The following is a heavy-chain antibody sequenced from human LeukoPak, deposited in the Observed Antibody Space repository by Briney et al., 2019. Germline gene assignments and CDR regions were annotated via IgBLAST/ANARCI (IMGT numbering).Heavy chain of an antibody. D-gene: IGHD1-1*01. Sequence: TGGSLRLSCAASGFTFSSYVIHWVRQAPGKGLEWVAVISYDGSNKYYADSVKGRLTISRDNSKNTVYLQMNSLRAEDTAVYYCARAANWNDGGFDYWGQGTLVTVSS. CDR3: ARAANWNDGGFDY. J-gene: IGHJ4*02. CDR1: GFTFSSYV. V-gene: IGHV3-30*04. CDR2: ISYDGSNK.